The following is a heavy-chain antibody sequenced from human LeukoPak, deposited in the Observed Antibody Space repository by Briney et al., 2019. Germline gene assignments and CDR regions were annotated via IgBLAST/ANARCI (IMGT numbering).Heavy chain of an antibody. CDR3: ARFLSGSHDAFDI. D-gene: IGHD1-26*01. V-gene: IGHV1-2*06. J-gene: IGHJ3*02. CDR2: INPNSGGT. Sequence: ASVKVSCKASGYSFSGYWHWVRQAPGQGLEWMGRINPNSGGTDYAQTFRGRVTMTTDTSVSTAYMELSSLRSDHTAVYYCARFLSGSHDAFDIWGQGTMVTVSS. CDR1: GYSFSGYW.